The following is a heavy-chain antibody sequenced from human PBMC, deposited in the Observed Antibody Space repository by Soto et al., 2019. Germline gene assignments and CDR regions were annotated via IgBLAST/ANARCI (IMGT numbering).Heavy chain of an antibody. CDR2: ISPDGSNG. D-gene: IGHD3-10*01. V-gene: IGHV3-30*18. Sequence: VQLAESGGGVVQPGMSLRLSCEASGFTFSVYGMHWVRQATGKGLEWVAAISPDGSNGHYADSVKGRFTISRDNYKNTVSLQMRRLSCEDTAVYYCAKDRDSYCYGCDHWGQGTLVTVSS. CDR1: GFTFSVYG. CDR3: AKDRDSYCYGCDH. J-gene: IGHJ4*02.